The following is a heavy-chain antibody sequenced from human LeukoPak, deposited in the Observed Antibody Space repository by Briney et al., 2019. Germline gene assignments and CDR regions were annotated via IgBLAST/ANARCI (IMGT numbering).Heavy chain of an antibody. Sequence: GASAKVSRKASGYTFTSYGISWVRQAPGQGLEWMGWISAYNGNTNYAQKLQGRVTMTTDTSTSTAYMELSSLRSEDTAVYYCARDRGKVVIATYWYFDLWGRGTLVTVSS. J-gene: IGHJ2*01. CDR3: ARDRGKVVIATYWYFDL. V-gene: IGHV1-18*01. CDR1: GYTFTSYG. CDR2: ISAYNGNT. D-gene: IGHD3-22*01.